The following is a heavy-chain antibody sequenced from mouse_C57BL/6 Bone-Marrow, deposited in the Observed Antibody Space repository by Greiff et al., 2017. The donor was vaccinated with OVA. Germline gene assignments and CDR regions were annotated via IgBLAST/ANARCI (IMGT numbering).Heavy chain of an antibody. CDR2: ISNGGGST. J-gene: IGHJ4*01. Sequence: DVMLVESGGGLVQPGGSLKLSCATYGFTFSDYYMYWVRQTPEKRLEWVAYISNGGGSTYYPDTVKGRFTISRDNAKNTLYLQMSRLKSEDTAMYYCASPYYYGDYYAMDYWGQGTSVTVSS. CDR1: GFTFSDYY. CDR3: ASPYYYGDYYAMDY. D-gene: IGHD1-1*01. V-gene: IGHV5-12*02.